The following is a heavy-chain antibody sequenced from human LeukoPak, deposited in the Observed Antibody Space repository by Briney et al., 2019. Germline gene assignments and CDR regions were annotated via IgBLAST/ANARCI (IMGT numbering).Heavy chain of an antibody. CDR3: AKDVNSSGYYLGFDY. J-gene: IGHJ4*02. V-gene: IGHV3-30*02. Sequence: GGSLRLSCEGSGFTFSSYAIGWVRQAPGKGLEWVAFIRYDGSNKYYADSVKGRFTISRDNSKNTLYLQMNSLRAGDTALYYCAKDVNSSGYYLGFDYWGQGTLVTVSS. CDR2: IRYDGSNK. CDR1: GFTFSSYA. D-gene: IGHD3-22*01.